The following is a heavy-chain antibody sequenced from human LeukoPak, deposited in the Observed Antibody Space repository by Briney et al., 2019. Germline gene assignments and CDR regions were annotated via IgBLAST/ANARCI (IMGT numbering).Heavy chain of an antibody. CDR2: IIPILGIA. D-gene: IGHD5-12*01. J-gene: IGHJ5*02. CDR1: GYTFTGYY. V-gene: IGHV1-69*04. Sequence: SVKVSCKASGYTFTGYYMHWVRQAPGQGLEWMGRIIPILGIANYAQKFQGRVTITADKSTSTAYMELSSLRSEDMAVYYCARDRSGYRGSLHWFDPWGQGTLVTVSS. CDR3: ARDRSGYRGSLHWFDP.